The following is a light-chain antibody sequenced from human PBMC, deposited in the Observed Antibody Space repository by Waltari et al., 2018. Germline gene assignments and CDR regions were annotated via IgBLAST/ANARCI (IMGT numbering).Light chain of an antibody. CDR2: EVT. J-gene: IGLJ2*01. CDR3: SSYAGSNNLL. V-gene: IGLV2-8*01. CDR1: SRDVGGNNY. Sequence: QSALTQPPSASGSPGQSVTIPCTGTSRDVGGNNYVPWYQQHPGKVPKLMIYEVTKRPSGVPDRFSGSKSGNTASLTVSGLQAEDEADYYCSSYAGSNNLLFGGGTKLTVL.